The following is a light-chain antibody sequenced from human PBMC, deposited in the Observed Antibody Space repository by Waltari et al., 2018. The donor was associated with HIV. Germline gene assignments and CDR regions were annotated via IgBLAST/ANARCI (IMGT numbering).Light chain of an antibody. J-gene: IGLJ7*01. Sequence: QTVVTQEPSLTVSPGGTVTLTCGSITGAVTSNMYPSCFQQKPRQAPRALIYSTNNQYSWTPARFSGSLFEGKAVLTLSGALLEDEGVYFCLVHFPGGSMFGGGTRLNVL. CDR3: LVHFPGGSM. V-gene: IGLV7-43*01. CDR2: STN. CDR1: TGAVTSNMY.